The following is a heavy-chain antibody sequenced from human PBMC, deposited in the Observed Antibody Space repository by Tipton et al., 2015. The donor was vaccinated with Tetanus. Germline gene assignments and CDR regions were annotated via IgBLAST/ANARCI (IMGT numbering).Heavy chain of an antibody. J-gene: IGHJ4*02. D-gene: IGHD2-15*01. CDR3: AREADCSGGSCFSGDFGN. V-gene: IGHV3-33*01. CDR1: GFIFSSYG. Sequence: AASGFIFSSYGIHWVRQAPGKGLEWVAVSWYDGTDQYYADSVKGRFTPSRGNSKNTLYLEMNSLRAGATALYYCAREADCSGGSCFSGDFGNWGQGTQVTVAS. CDR2: SWYDGTDQ.